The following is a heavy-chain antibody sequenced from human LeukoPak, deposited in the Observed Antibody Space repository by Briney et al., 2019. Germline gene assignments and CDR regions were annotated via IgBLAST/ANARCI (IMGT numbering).Heavy chain of an antibody. V-gene: IGHV1-2*02. J-gene: IGHJ4*02. CDR1: GYIFSDYY. CDR2: INPKSGGT. Sequence: ASVKVSRKASGYIFSDYYINWVRQVPGQGLEWMGWINPKSGGTKYSQNFQGRVTMTRDTSIDTVYMELSGLTSADTAVYYCARRHLRMRSYDYWGQGPLVIVSS. D-gene: IGHD1-26*01. CDR3: ARRHLRMRSYDY.